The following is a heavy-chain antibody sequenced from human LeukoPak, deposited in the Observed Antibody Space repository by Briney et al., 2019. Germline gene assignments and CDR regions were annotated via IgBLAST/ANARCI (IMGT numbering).Heavy chain of an antibody. CDR2: ISYDGSNK. CDR1: GFTFSSYA. CDR3: AKGASIQLWVIDY. D-gene: IGHD5-24*01. J-gene: IGHJ4*02. V-gene: IGHV3-30-3*01. Sequence: PGSSLRLSCAASGFTFSSYAMHWVRQAPGKGLEWVAVISYDGSNKYYADSVKGRFTISRDNSRKTVSLQMNSLRAEDTAVYYCAKGASIQLWVIDYWGQGTLVTVSS.